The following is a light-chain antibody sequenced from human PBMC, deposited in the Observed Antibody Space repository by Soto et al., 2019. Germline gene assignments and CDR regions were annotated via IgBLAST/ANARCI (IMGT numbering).Light chain of an antibody. CDR1: QSIGDS. J-gene: IGKJ1*01. CDR2: TAS. CDR3: QQYNSYSQT. V-gene: IGKV1-5*01. Sequence: DIQMTQSPSTLSASLGDRVTITFRASQSIGDSLAWYQQRPGKAPKLLIYTASTLQSGVPSRFSGSGSGTEFTLTINTLQPDDFATYYCQQYNSYSQTFGQGTKVDIK.